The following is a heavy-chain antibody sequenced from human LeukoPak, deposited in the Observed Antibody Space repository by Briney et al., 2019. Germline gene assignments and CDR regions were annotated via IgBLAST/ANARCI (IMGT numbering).Heavy chain of an antibody. J-gene: IGHJ4*02. V-gene: IGHV4-4*02. CDR1: SGSISSSNW. D-gene: IGHD2-2*01. Sequence: PSGTLSLTCAVSSGSISSSNWWSWVRQPPGKGLEWIGEIYHSGNTNYNPSLKSRVTISVDKPKNQFSLRVTSMTAADTAVYYCVTQTIGYCSSTSCYGGYFDYWGQGTLVTVSS. CDR3: VTQTIGYCSSTSCYGGYFDY. CDR2: IYHSGNT.